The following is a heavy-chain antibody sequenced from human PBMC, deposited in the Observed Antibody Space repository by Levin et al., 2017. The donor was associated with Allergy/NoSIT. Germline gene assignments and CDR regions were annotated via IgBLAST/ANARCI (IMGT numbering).Heavy chain of an antibody. CDR1: GVAFSSYS. Sequence: SGGSLRLSCVASGVAFSSYSMNWVRQAPGKGLEWISYISSSSSSIDYADSVKGRFTISRDNAKNSRCVQMNSLRDEDTAVYFCAGMKRNILQAFGIWGQGTMVTVSS. D-gene: IGHD2/OR15-2a*01. J-gene: IGHJ3*02. CDR3: AGMKRNILQAFGI. V-gene: IGHV3-48*02. CDR2: ISSSSSSI.